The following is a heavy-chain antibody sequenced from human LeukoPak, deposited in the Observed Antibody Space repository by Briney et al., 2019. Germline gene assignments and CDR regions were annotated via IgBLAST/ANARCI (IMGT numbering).Heavy chain of an antibody. V-gene: IGHV4-59*01. Sequence: SETLSLTFTVSGGSIKDYYCAWIRQAPGEGLGWIGYISNSGTTDYNPSLKSRVTMSVDTSKNEFSLKLTSVTAADTAIYYCARVVRGAVTSNWFDPWGQGTLVTVSS. D-gene: IGHD4-17*01. CDR1: GGSIKDYY. CDR2: ISNSGTT. J-gene: IGHJ5*02. CDR3: ARVVRGAVTSNWFDP.